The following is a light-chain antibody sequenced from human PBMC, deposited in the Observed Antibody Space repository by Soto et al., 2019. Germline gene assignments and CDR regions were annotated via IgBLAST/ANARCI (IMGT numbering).Light chain of an antibody. J-gene: IGKJ1*01. CDR3: QQYNNWQT. CDR1: QSVSSN. Sequence: EIVMTQSPATLSVSPGERATLSCRASQSVSSNLAWYQQEPGQAPRLLIYGASTRATGIPARFSGSGSGTEFTLTISSLQSEDFAVYYCQQYNNWQTFGQGTKVDIK. CDR2: GAS. V-gene: IGKV3-15*01.